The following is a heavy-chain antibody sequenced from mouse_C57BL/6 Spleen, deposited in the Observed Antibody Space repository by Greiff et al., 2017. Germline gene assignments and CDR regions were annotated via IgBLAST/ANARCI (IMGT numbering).Heavy chain of an antibody. D-gene: IGHD1-1*02. Sequence: VQLQQSGPELVKPGASVKISCKASGYAFSGYWMHWVKQRPGQGLEWIGRIYPGDGDTNYNGKFKGKATLTADTSSSTAYMQLSSLTSEDSAVXVCARYYGGYGSGYFDYWGQGTTLTVSS. CDR1: GYAFSGYW. J-gene: IGHJ2*01. V-gene: IGHV1-82*01. CDR3: ARYYGGYGSGYFDY. CDR2: IYPGDGDT.